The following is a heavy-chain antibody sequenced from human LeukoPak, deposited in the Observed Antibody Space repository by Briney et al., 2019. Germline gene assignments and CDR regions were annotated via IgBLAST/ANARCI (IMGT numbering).Heavy chain of an antibody. CDR3: ARECIAARGDYYYYMDV. CDR2: IYYSGST. J-gene: IGHJ6*03. Sequence: SETLSLTCTVSGGSISSYYWSWIRQPPGKGLEWIGYIYYSGSTNYNPSLKSRVTISVDTSKNQFSLKLSSVTAADTAVYYCARECIAARGDYYYYMDVWGKGTTVTVSS. CDR1: GGSISSYY. D-gene: IGHD6-6*01. V-gene: IGHV4-59*12.